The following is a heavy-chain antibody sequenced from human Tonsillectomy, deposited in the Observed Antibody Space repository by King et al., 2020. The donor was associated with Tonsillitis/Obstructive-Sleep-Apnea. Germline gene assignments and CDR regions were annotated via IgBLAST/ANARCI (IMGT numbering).Heavy chain of an antibody. CDR1: GYTFTGYY. J-gene: IGHJ6*03. CDR2: INPNSGGT. D-gene: IGHD3-22*01. CDR3: ARGSRHYYDSSGFQNYYYYMDV. V-gene: IGHV1-2*04. Sequence: QLVQSGAEVKKPGASVKVSCKASGYTFTGYYIHGVRQAPGQGLEWMGWINPNSGGTNYAQKFQGWVTITRDTSISTAYMEVSRLISDDTAVYYCARGSRHYYDSSGFQNYYYYMDVWGKGTTVTVSS.